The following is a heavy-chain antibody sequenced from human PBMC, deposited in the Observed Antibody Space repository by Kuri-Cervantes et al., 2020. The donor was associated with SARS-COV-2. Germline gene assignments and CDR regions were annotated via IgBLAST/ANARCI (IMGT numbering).Heavy chain of an antibody. CDR3: ANAYGDYGEYYFDY. CDR1: GGTFSSYA. D-gene: IGHD4-17*01. Sequence: ASVKVSCKASGGTFSSYAISWVRQAPGQGLEWMGWMNPRSGNTGYAQKFQGRVTMTRNTSISTAYMELSSLRSDDTAVYYCANAYGDYGEYYFDYWGQGTLVTVSS. CDR2: MNPRSGNT. J-gene: IGHJ4*02. V-gene: IGHV1-8*02.